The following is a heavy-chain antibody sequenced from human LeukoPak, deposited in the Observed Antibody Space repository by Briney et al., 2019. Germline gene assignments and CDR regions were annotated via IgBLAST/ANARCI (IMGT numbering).Heavy chain of an antibody. CDR1: GFTFSSYA. CDR3: AKLVTAWGVDY. CDR2: ISYDGSNK. V-gene: IGHV3-30-3*02. D-gene: IGHD3-16*01. J-gene: IGHJ4*02. Sequence: GGSLRLSCAASGFTFSSYAMPWVRQAPGKGLEWVAVISYDGSNKYYADSVKGRFTISRDNSKNTLYLQMNSLRAEDTAVYYCAKLVTAWGVDYWGQGTLVTVSS.